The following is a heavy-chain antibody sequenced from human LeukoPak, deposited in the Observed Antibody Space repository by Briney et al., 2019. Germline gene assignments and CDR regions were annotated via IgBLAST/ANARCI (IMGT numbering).Heavy chain of an antibody. CDR3: ARANNSSWHN. D-gene: IGHD6-13*01. CDR2: INPDGNKK. Sequence: GGSLRLSCAVSGLTFSSSWMDWVRQAPGKGLEWVASINPDGNKKYSADSVKGRFTISRGNAENSLYLQMNSLRVEDTAFYYCARANNSSWHNWGQGTLATVSS. CDR1: GLTFSSSW. V-gene: IGHV3-7*01. J-gene: IGHJ4*02.